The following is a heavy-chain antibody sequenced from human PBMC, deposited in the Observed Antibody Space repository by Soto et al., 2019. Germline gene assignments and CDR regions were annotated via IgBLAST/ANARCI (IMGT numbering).Heavy chain of an antibody. D-gene: IGHD1-26*01. CDR2: IYHSGST. V-gene: IGHV4-4*02. Sequence: QVQLQESGPGLVKPSGTLSLTCAVSGGSISSSNWWSWVRQPPGKGLEWIGEIYHSGSTNYNPSRKSRVTISVDKSKNQFSLKLSSVTAADTAVYYCARVLRIVGATQAAYYYGMDVWGQGTTVTVSS. CDR1: GGSISSSNW. CDR3: ARVLRIVGATQAAYYYGMDV. J-gene: IGHJ6*02.